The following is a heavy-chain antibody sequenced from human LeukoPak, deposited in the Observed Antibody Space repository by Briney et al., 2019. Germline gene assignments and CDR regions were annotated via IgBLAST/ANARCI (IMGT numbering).Heavy chain of an antibody. Sequence: PGGSLRLSCAASGFTFSSYAMSWVRQAPGEGLEWVSAISSGGDNTYYADSVKGRLTISRDNSKNTLYVQMTSLRAEDTAVYYCAREDATMVLSLDYWGQGALVTVSS. CDR2: ISSGGDNT. V-gene: IGHV3-23*01. J-gene: IGHJ4*02. CDR1: GFTFSSYA. D-gene: IGHD5-18*01. CDR3: AREDATMVLSLDY.